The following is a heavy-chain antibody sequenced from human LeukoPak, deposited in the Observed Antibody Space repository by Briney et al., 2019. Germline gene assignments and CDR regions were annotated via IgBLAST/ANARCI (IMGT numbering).Heavy chain of an antibody. CDR2: IIPIFGTA. CDR3: AGVLGCGGDCYSDNDAFDI. D-gene: IGHD2-21*02. J-gene: IGHJ3*02. V-gene: IGHV1-69*13. Sequence: ASVKVSCKASGGTFSSYAISWVRQAPGQGLEWMGGIIPIFGTANYAQKFQGRVTITADESTSTAYMELSSLRSEDTAVYYCAGVLGCGGDCYSDNDAFDIWGQGTMVTVSS. CDR1: GGTFSSYA.